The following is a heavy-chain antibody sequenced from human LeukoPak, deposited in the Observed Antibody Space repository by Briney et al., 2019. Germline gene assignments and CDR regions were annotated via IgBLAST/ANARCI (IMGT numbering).Heavy chain of an antibody. CDR2: FKAGNANT. CDR3: ARGPHITMVRGPVGNWFDP. D-gene: IGHD3-10*01. CDR1: EYTFTSYA. Sequence: ASVKVSCKASEYTFTSYAMHWVRQPPGQGLGWLGWFKAGNANTKYSQKFQGRVTITRDTSASTAYMELSSLRSEDTAVYYCARGPHITMVRGPVGNWFDPWGQGTLVTVSS. V-gene: IGHV1-3*01. J-gene: IGHJ5*02.